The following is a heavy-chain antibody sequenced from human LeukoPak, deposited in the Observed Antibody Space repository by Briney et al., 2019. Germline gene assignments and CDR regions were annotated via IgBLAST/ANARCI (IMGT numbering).Heavy chain of an antibody. J-gene: IGHJ4*02. CDR1: GFTFSDYY. CDR2: ISSSGSTI. CDR3: ARGHVSDTLGDLYGGVDN. V-gene: IGHV3-11*01. Sequence: GGSLRLSCAASGFTFSDYYMSWIRQAPGKGLEWVSYISSSGSTIYYADSVKGRFTISRDNAKNSLYLQMNSLRAEDTAVYYCARGHVSDTLGDLYGGVDNWGQGTLVTVSS. D-gene: IGHD3-16*01.